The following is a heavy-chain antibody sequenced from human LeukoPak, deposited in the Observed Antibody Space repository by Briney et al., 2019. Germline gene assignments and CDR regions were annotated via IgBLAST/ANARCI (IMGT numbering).Heavy chain of an antibody. CDR2: IYSGGST. J-gene: IGHJ3*02. Sequence: PGGSLRLSCAASGFTVSSNYMSWVRQAPGKGLEWVSVIYSGGSTYYADSVKGRFTISRDDSKNTLYLQMNSLRAEDTAVYYCARDLHGYDAFDIWGQGTMVTVSS. V-gene: IGHV3-66*02. CDR3: ARDLHGYDAFDI. CDR1: GFTVSSNY. D-gene: IGHD3-22*01.